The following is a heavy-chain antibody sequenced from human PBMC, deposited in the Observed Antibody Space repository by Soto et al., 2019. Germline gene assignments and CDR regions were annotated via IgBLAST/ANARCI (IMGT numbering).Heavy chain of an antibody. Sequence: ASVKVSCKASGYTFTNYLIHWVRQAPGQRLEWMGWINAGNGNTKHSHNFPGRVTITRDASASTAYMELSSLRSEDTAVYFCAIETYSSCLYYFDFWDQRTLVAVSS. CDR3: AIETYSSCLYYFDF. V-gene: IGHV1-3*01. CDR1: GYTFTNYL. J-gene: IGHJ4*02. CDR2: INAGNGNT. D-gene: IGHD5-18*01.